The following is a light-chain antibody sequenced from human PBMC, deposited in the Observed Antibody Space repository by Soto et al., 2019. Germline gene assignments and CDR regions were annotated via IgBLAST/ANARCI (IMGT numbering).Light chain of an antibody. CDR2: DAS. CDR1: QSISSW. V-gene: IGKV1-5*01. CDR3: QQYNSYSYT. Sequence: DSQMTQSPSTLSASVGDRVTITCRASQSISSWLAWYQQKPGKAPKLLIYDASSLESGVPSRFSVSGSGTEFPLTISSLQPDDFATYYCQQYNSYSYTFGQGTKLEIK. J-gene: IGKJ2*01.